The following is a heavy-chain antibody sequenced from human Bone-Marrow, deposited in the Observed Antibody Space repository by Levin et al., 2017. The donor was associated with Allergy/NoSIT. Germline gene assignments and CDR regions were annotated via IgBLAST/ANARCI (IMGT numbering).Heavy chain of an antibody. D-gene: IGHD6-13*01. CDR3: ARDISSSWTTGDVDY. J-gene: IGHJ4*02. V-gene: IGHV3-23*01. Sequence: PGGSLRLSCAASGFTFSSYAMSWVRQAPGKGLEWVSGIRGSGVGTYYADSVKGRFTISRDNSKNTLYLQMNSLRAEDTAVYYCARDISSSWTTGDVDYWGQGTQVTVSS. CDR1: GFTFSSYA. CDR2: IRGSGVGT.